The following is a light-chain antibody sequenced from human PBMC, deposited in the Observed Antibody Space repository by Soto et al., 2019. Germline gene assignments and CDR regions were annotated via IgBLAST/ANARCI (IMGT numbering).Light chain of an antibody. Sequence: EIVLTQSPATLSLSPGERATLSCRASQSVSSDFAWYQQKPGQAPRLLIYDASNRATGIPARCSGSGSGTDFTLNISSIEPENFAVYYWPHRHNFGPGTKVDIK. CDR3: PHRHN. J-gene: IGKJ3*01. CDR1: QSVSSD. V-gene: IGKV3-11*01. CDR2: DAS.